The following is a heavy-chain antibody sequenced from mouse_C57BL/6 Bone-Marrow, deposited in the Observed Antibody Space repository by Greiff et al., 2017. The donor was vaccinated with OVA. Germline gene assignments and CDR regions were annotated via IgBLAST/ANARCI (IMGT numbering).Heavy chain of an antibody. CDR3: AREDYYGLFAY. J-gene: IGHJ3*01. CDR1: GYTFTSYW. V-gene: IGHV1-69*01. CDR2: IDPSDSYT. D-gene: IGHD1-1*01. Sequence: QVQLQQPGAELVMPGASVKLSCKASGYTFTSYWMHWVKQRPGQGLEWIGEIDPSDSYTNYNQKFKGKSTLTVDKSSSTAYMQLSSLTSEDSAVYYCAREDYYGLFAYWGQGTLVTVSA.